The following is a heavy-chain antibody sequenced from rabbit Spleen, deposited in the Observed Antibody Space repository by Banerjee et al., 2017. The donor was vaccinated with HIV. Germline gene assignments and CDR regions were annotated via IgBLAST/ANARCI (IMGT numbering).Heavy chain of an antibody. CDR2: IDTGSSGFT. J-gene: IGHJ6*01. Sequence: QSLEESGGGLVKPGASLTLTCTASGFSFSSSYDMCWVRQAPGKGLEWIACIDTGSSGFTYFATWAKGRFTCSKTSSTTVTLQMTRLTAADTATYFCARDTSSSFSSYGMDLWGPGTLVTVS. D-gene: IGHD1-1*01. V-gene: IGHV1S40*01. CDR3: ARDTSSSFSSYGMDL. CDR1: GFSFSSSYD.